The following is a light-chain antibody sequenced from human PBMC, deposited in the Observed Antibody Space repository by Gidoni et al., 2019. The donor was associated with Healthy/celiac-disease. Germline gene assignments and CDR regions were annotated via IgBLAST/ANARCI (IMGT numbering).Light chain of an antibody. Sequence: QSALTQPASVSGSPGQSITSSCTGTSSDVGGYNYVSWYQQHPGKAPNLRIYDVSNRPSGVSNRFSGSKSGNTASLTISGLQAEDEADYYCSSYTSSSTLEVFGGGTKLTVL. CDR3: SSYTSSSTLEV. V-gene: IGLV2-14*03. J-gene: IGLJ2*01. CDR2: DVS. CDR1: SSDVGGYNY.